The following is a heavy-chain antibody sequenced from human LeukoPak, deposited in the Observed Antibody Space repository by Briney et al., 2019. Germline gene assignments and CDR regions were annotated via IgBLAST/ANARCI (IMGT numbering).Heavy chain of an antibody. D-gene: IGHD3-3*01. CDR1: GYTFSNYG. V-gene: IGHV1-18*01. CDR2: ITAYNGNT. Sequence: ASVKVSCKASGYTFSNYGISWVRQAPGQGLEWMGWITAYNGNTNYAQKVQGRVTMATDTSTTTAYMELRSLRSDDTAVYYCARVYNDYWPALDGWGQGTLVTVSS. J-gene: IGHJ4*02. CDR3: ARVYNDYWPALDG.